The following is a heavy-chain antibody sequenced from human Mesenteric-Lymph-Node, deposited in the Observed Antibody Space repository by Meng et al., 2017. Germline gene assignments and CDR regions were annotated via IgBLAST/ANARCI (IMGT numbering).Heavy chain of an antibody. V-gene: IGHV3-7*01. CDR1: GFTFSSYW. J-gene: IGHJ4*02. D-gene: IGHD1-14*01. Sequence: GESLKISCAASGFTFSSYWMSWVRQVPGKGLEWVANIKQDGSEKYYVDSVRGRFTISRDNAKHSLSLQMNSLRAEDTAVYYCAGGRIIHWGQGTLVTVSS. CDR2: IKQDGSEK. CDR3: AGGRIIH.